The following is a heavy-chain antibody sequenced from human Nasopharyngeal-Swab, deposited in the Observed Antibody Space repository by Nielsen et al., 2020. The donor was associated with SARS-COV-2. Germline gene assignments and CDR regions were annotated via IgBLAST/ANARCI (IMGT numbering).Heavy chain of an antibody. D-gene: IGHD4-17*01. Sequence: GGSLRLSCAASGFTFSSYAMHWVRQAPGKGLEWVAVISYDGSNKYYADSVKGRFTISRDNSKNTLYLQMNSLRAEDTAVYYCARGRIPDYGDPPYYFDYWGQGTRVTVSS. CDR1: GFTFSSYA. CDR2: ISYDGSNK. V-gene: IGHV3-30*04. CDR3: ARGRIPDYGDPPYYFDY. J-gene: IGHJ4*02.